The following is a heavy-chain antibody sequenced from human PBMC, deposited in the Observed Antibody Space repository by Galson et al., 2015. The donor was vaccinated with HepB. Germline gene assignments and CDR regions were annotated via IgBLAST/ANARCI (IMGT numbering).Heavy chain of an antibody. Sequence: SLRLSCAASGFTFSSYWMSWVRQAPGKGLEWVANIKQDGSDKYYVDSVKGRFTISRDNAENLLYLQMNSLRVEDTAVYYCARYLRSGPIDYWGQGTLVTVSS. J-gene: IGHJ4*02. V-gene: IGHV3-7*01. D-gene: IGHD2-15*01. CDR2: IKQDGSDK. CDR1: GFTFSSYW. CDR3: ARYLRSGPIDY.